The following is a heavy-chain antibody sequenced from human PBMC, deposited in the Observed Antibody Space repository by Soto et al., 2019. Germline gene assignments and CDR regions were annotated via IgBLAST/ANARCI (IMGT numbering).Heavy chain of an antibody. D-gene: IGHD2-8*01. CDR1: GYTFTSYA. CDR2: INAGNGNT. J-gene: IGHJ4*02. V-gene: IGHV1-3*01. Sequence: QVQLVQSGAEVKKPGASVKVSCKASGYTFTSYAMHWVRQAPGQRLEWMGWINAGNGNTKYSQKFQGRVTMTRDTSASTAYMELSSLRSEDTAVYYCARDSLLVLMVYATGPFDYWGQGTLVTVSS. CDR3: ARDSLLVLMVYATGPFDY.